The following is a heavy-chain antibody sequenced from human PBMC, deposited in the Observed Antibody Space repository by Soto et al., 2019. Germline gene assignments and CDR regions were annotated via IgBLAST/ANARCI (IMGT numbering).Heavy chain of an antibody. D-gene: IGHD3-3*01. CDR3: ARGQRFSDWFDP. V-gene: IGHV4-4*07. CDR2: IYSSGNT. J-gene: IGHJ5*02. CDR1: GGTISGYY. Sequence: SETLSLTCSVSGGTISGYYWTWIRQPAGKGLEWIGRIYSSGNTKYNPSLQSRVTMSLDTSNNQFSLGLTSVTAADTAVYYCARGQRFSDWFDPWGQGTLVTVSS.